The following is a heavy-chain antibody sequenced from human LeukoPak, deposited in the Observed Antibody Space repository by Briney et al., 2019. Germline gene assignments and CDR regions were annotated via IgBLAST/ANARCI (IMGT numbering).Heavy chain of an antibody. CDR1: GFTVSSNY. D-gene: IGHD6-13*01. J-gene: IGHJ3*02. CDR3: ARMIAAAAAFDI. V-gene: IGHV3-53*01. Sequence: GGSLRLSCAASGFTVSSNYMSWVRQAPGKGLEWVSVIYSGGSTYYADSVKGRFTISRDNSKNTLYLQMNSLRAEDTAVYYCARMIAAAAAFDIWGQGTMVTVSS. CDR2: IYSGGST.